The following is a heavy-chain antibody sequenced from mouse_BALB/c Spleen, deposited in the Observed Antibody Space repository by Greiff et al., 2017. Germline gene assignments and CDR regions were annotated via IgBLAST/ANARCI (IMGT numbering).Heavy chain of an antibody. CDR1: GYSITSDYA. D-gene: IGHD1-1*01. V-gene: IGHV3-2*02. Sequence: ESGPGLVKPSQSLSLTCTVTGYSITSDYAWNWIRQFPGNKLEWMGYISYSGSTSYNPSLKSRISITRDTSKNQFFLQLNSVTTEDTATYYCASAYYGSSLAYWGQGTLVTVSA. J-gene: IGHJ3*01. CDR2: ISYSGST. CDR3: ASAYYGSSLAY.